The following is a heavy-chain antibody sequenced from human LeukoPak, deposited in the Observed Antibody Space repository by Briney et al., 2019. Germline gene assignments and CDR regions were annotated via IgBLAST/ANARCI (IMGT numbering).Heavy chain of an antibody. CDR2: ISDSSSTI. CDR3: ERVDSDYVCGSYRSTGSSDY. V-gene: IGHV3-48*04. J-gene: IGHJ4*02. CDR1: GFSFSSYG. D-gene: IGHD3-16*02. Sequence: GGSLRLSCADSGFSFSSYGMNWVRQAPGKGLEWVSYISDSSSTIHYADSVKGRFTISRDNAKNSLYLQMNSLRAEDTAVYYCERVDSDYVCGSYRSTGSSDYWGQGTLVTVSS.